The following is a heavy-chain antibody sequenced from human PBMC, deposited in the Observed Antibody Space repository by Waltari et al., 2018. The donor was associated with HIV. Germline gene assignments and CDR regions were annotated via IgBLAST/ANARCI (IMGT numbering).Heavy chain of an antibody. CDR1: GFTFSNYS. CDR3: ARDQWELLDY. D-gene: IGHD1-26*01. CDR2: ISSSSSYI. Sequence: EVQLVESGGGLVKPGGSLSLSCAASGFTFSNYSMNWVRQAPGKGLEWVSSISSSSSYIYYADSVKGRFTISRDNAKNSLYLQMNSLRAEDTAVYYCARDQWELLDYWGQGTLVTVSS. J-gene: IGHJ4*02. V-gene: IGHV3-21*01.